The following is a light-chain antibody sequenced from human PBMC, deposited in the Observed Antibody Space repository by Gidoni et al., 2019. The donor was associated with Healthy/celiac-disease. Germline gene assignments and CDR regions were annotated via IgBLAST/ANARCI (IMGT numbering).Light chain of an antibody. Sequence: DIQMTQSPSSLSASVGDRVTITCRASQGISNYLAWFQQKPGKAPKSLIYAASKFSGSGSGTDFTLTISSLQPEDFATYYCQQYNSYPRIFGQGTKLEIK. CDR3: QQYNSYPRI. J-gene: IGKJ2*01. V-gene: IGKV1-16*02. CDR2: A. CDR1: QGISNY.